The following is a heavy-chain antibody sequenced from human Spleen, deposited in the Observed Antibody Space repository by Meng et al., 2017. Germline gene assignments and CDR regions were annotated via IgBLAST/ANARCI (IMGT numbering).Heavy chain of an antibody. J-gene: IGHJ3*02. V-gene: IGHV4-34*01. CDR1: GGSFSGYY. D-gene: IGHD3-16*02. CDR3: ARDWGDYVWGSYRQTDAFDI. Sequence: SETLSLTCAVYGGSFSGYYWSWIRQPPGKGLEWIGEINHSGSTNYNPSLKSRVTISVDTSKNQFSLKLSSVTAADTAVYYCARDWGDYVWGSYRQTDAFDIWGQGTMVTVSS. CDR2: INHSGST.